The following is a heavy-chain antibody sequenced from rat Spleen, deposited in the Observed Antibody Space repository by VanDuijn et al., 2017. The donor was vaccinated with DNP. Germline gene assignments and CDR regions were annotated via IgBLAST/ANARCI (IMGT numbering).Heavy chain of an antibody. V-gene: IGHV5S23*01. CDR3: AKDMNYGGLYAVDA. D-gene: IGHD1-11*01. J-gene: IGHJ4*01. CDR1: GFTFSNYD. Sequence: EVQLVESGGGLVQPGNSLKLSCAASGFTFSNYDMAWVRQAPTKGLDWVASISPRGGSTYYRDSVKGRFTVSRDNAKSTLYLQMESLRSEDTATYYCAKDMNYGGLYAVDAWGQGTSVTVSS. CDR2: ISPRGGST.